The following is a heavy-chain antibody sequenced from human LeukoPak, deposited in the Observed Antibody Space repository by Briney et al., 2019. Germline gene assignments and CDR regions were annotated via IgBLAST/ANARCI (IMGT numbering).Heavy chain of an antibody. Sequence: GESLKISCKGSGYSFTSYWIGWVRQMPGKGLEWMGIIYPGDSDTRYSPSFQGQVTISADKSISTAYLQWSSLKASDTAMYYCASGPYDYGAVDAFDIWGQGTMVTVSS. CDR2: IYPGDSDT. CDR3: ASGPYDYGAVDAFDI. CDR1: GYSFTSYW. D-gene: IGHD4-17*01. J-gene: IGHJ3*02. V-gene: IGHV5-51*01.